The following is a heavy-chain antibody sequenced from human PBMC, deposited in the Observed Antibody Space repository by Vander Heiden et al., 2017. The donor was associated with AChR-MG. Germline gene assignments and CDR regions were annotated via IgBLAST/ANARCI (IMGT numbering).Heavy chain of an antibody. D-gene: IGHD6-19*01. J-gene: IGHJ4*02. Sequence: EVQLLESGGGLGQPGGSLRLACSASRFPFSNHAMSWVRQAPGKGLEWVSAIGSGGDSTYYAYSVKGRFTISRDNSKDTLFLQMSGLRTEDTAVYFCAKGSSGWPYYLDYWGQGTVVTVSS. CDR1: RFPFSNHA. CDR2: IGSGGDST. CDR3: AKGSSGWPYYLDY. V-gene: IGHV3-23*01.